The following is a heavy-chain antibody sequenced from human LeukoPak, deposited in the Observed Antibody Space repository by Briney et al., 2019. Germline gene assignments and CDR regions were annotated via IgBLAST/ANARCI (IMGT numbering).Heavy chain of an antibody. J-gene: IGHJ4*02. V-gene: IGHV3-30-3*01. CDR1: GFTFSHYA. Sequence: GGSLRLSCAASGFTFSHYAMHWVRQAPGKGLEWVAVTSYDESNKYYADSVKGRFTISRDNSKNTLYLQMNSLRAEDTAVYYCARADGGYCSSTTCPTRFDYWGQGTLVTVSS. D-gene: IGHD2-2*01. CDR3: ARADGGYCSSTTCPTRFDY. CDR2: TSYDESNK.